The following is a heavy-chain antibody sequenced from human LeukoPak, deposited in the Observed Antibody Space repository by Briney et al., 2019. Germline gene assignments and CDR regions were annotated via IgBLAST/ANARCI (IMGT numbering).Heavy chain of an antibody. CDR3: TTGVGYCSGGSCSTPYYYYYYGMDV. J-gene: IGHJ6*02. CDR1: GFTFSSYA. D-gene: IGHD2-15*01. CDR2: IKSKTDGGTT. Sequence: RAGGSLRLSCAASGFTFSSYAMSWVRQAPGKGLEWVGRIKSKTDGGTTDYAAPVKGRFTISRDDSKNTLYLQMNSLKTEDTAVYYCTTGVGYCSGGSCSTPYYYYYYGMDVWGQGTTVTVSS. V-gene: IGHV3-15*01.